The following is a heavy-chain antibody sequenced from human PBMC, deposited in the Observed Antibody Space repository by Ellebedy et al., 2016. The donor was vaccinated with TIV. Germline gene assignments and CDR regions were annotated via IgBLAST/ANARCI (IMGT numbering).Heavy chain of an antibody. CDR3: ARRGSYGDYAVQVNSWFDR. D-gene: IGHD4-17*01. CDR2: IYQDGSDR. CDR1: GFSFRSYW. V-gene: IGHV3-7*01. Sequence: GESLKISCEASGFSFRSYWRSWVRQAPGKGLEWVANIYQDGSDRYYVDSVRGRFTISRDNANNLLFLQMNSLRVEDTAVYYCARRGSYGDYAVQVNSWFDRWGQGTLVTVSS. J-gene: IGHJ5*02.